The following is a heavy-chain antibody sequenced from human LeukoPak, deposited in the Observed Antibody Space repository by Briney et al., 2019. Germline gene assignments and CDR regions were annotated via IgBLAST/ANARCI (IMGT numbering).Heavy chain of an antibody. V-gene: IGHV1-2*06. CDR3: AIGIPAAGTFDH. CDR2: INPNSGGT. D-gene: IGHD6-13*01. J-gene: IGHJ4*02. Sequence: ASVKVSCKAFGYTFTDYYMQWVRQAPGQGLEWMGRINPNSGGTDYAQKFQGRVSMTRDTSITTAYMELSSLRSDDTAVYYCAIGIPAAGTFDHWGQGTLVTVSS. CDR1: GYTFTDYY.